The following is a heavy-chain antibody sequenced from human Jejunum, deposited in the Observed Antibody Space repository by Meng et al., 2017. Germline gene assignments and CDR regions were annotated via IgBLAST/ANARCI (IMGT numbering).Heavy chain of an antibody. CDR3: TKGSGGVMAMVGATSNWFDP. CDR1: GFTFSSFA. CDR2: ISASGGYI. D-gene: IGHD1-26*01. V-gene: IGHV3-23*01. J-gene: IGHJ5*02. Sequence: GESLKISCLASGFTFSSFAMSWVRQTPGKGLEWVSAISASGGYIYYADSVKGRFTVSRDNSKNTVYLEMNSLRDEDTAVYYCTKGSGGVMAMVGATSNWFDPWGQGTLVTVSS.